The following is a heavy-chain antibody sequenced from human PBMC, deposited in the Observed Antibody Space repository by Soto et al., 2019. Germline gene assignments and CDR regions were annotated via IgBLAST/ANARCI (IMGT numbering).Heavy chain of an antibody. V-gene: IGHV1-69*12. J-gene: IGHJ4*02. CDR1: GGAFTSYS. CDR2: IIPMSGTT. D-gene: IGHD1-1*01. CDR3: ARDNSGLDY. Sequence: QVHLVQSGAEVKKPGSSVKVSCKASGGAFTSYSFHWVRQAPGQGLEWMGGIIPMSGTTNYALKFQGRVTMPADVPTHTAYFELSSLRSEAAAIYYCARDNSGLDYWGQGTLVTVSS.